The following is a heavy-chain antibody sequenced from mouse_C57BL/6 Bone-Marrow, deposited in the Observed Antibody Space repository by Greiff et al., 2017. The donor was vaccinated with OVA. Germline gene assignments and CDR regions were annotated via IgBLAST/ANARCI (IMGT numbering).Heavy chain of an antibody. CDR2: IYPGSGST. J-gene: IGHJ2*01. V-gene: IGHV1-55*01. Sequence: QVQLQQPGAELVKPGASVKMSCKASGYTFTSYWITWVKQRPGQGLEWIGDIYPGSGSTNYNEKFKSKATLTVDTSSSTAYMQLSSLTSEDSAVYYCARGKNYYGSSLDDWGQGTTLTVSS. CDR1: GYTFTSYW. D-gene: IGHD1-1*01. CDR3: ARGKNYYGSSLDD.